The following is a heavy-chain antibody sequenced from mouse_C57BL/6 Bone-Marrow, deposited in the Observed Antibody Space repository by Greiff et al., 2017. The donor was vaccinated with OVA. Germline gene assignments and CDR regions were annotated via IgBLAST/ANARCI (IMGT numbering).Heavy chain of an antibody. CDR3: ARERITTVAYFDY. D-gene: IGHD1-1*01. J-gene: IGHJ2*01. V-gene: IGHV1-52*01. Sequence: QVQLQQPGAELVRPGSSVKLSCKASGYTFTSYWMHWVKQRPIQGLEWIGNIDPSDSETHYNQKFKDKATLTVDKSSSTAFMQLSSLTSEDSAVYYRARERITTVAYFDYWGQGTTLTVSS. CDR2: IDPSDSET. CDR1: GYTFTSYW.